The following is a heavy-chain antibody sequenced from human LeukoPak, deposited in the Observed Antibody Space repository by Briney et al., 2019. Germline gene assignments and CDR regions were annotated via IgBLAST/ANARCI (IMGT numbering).Heavy chain of an antibody. J-gene: IGHJ5*02. CDR2: IKQDGSDK. CDR3: ARRLTQYDCFDP. V-gene: IGHV3-7*01. D-gene: IGHD2-2*01. Sequence: GGSLRLSCTASGFTFNSYWMTWVRQAPGKGLEWVANIKQDGSDKYYVDSVKGRFTISRDNAKNLLYLQMNSLRAEDTAVYYCARRLTQYDCFDPWGQGILVTVSS. CDR1: GFTFNSYW.